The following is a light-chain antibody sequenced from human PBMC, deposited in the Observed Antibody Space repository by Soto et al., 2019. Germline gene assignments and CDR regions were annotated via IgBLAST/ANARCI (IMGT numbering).Light chain of an antibody. J-gene: IGKJ5*01. CDR2: GAS. Sequence: EIAMTQSPATLSVSPGERATLSCRASQSVSSNLAWYQQKPGQAPRLLIYGASTRATGIPARFSGSGSGTEFTLSISSLQSEDFAVYYCQQYHNWPITFGQGTRLEI. CDR1: QSVSSN. CDR3: QQYHNWPIT. V-gene: IGKV3-15*01.